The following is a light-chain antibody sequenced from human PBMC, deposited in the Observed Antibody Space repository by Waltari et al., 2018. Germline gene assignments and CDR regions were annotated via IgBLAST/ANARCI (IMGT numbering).Light chain of an antibody. CDR1: QSVRSN. CDR2: GAS. V-gene: IGKV3-15*01. Sequence: EIVMTQSPATLSVSPGERATPSCRASQSVRSNLAWYQQKPGQAPRLLMYGASTRATGIPARFSGSGSGTEFTLTISSLQSEDFAVYYCQQYNNWPRPFGPGTKVDIK. J-gene: IGKJ3*01. CDR3: QQYNNWPRP.